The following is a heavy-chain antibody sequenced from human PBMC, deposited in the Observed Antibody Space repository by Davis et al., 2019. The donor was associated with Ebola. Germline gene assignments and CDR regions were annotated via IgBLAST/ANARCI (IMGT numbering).Heavy chain of an antibody. V-gene: IGHV3-9*01. CDR3: AKDILRDYYYYYGMDV. J-gene: IGHJ6*02. CDR2: ISWNSGSI. D-gene: IGHD3-16*01. Sequence: GGPLRLSCAASGFTFDDYAMHWVRQAPGKGLEWVSGISWNSGSIGYADSVKGRFTISRDNAKNSLYLQMNSLRAEDTALYYCAKDILRDYYYYYGMDVWGQGTTVTVSS. CDR1: GFTFDDYA.